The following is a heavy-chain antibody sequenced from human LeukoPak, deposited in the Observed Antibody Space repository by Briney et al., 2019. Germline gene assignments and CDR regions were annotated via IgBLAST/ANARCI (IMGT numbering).Heavy chain of an antibody. J-gene: IGHJ4*02. D-gene: IGHD3-9*01. CDR2: IYSGGST. Sequence: GGSLRLSCAASGFTFSSNYMSWVRQAPGKGLEWVAVIYSGGSTYYSDSVKGRFTISRDNARNSLFLQMNSLRAEDTAVYYCARGGRSTYFDWSPDYWGQGTLVTVPS. V-gene: IGHV3-53*01. CDR1: GFTFSSNY. CDR3: ARGGRSTYFDWSPDY.